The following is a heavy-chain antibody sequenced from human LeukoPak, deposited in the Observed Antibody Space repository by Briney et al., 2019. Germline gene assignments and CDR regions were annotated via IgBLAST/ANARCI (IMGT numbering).Heavy chain of an antibody. Sequence: GGSLRLSCAASGFTFSNAWMSWVRQAPGKGLEWVGRIKSKTDGGTTDYAAPVKGRFTISRDDSKNTLYLQMNSLRAEDTAVYYCAKDRDIVGADGIDYWGQGTLVTVSS. CDR1: GFTFSNAW. V-gene: IGHV3-15*01. D-gene: IGHD1-26*01. CDR2: IKSKTDGGTT. J-gene: IGHJ4*02. CDR3: AKDRDIVGADGIDY.